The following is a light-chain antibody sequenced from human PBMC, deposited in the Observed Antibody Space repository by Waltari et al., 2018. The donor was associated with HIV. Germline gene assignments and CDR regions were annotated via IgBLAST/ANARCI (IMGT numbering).Light chain of an antibody. V-gene: IGLV2-14*01. CDR3: SSYSASGTRVL. Sequence: QSALTQPASVSGSPGQSISISCSGTSSDVGASDYVSWYHQPPGAAPTLILYEVKKRPSGISNRFSGSKSGNTASLTISGLQVEDEAHYYCSSYSASGTRVLFGGGTRLTVL. CDR2: EVK. J-gene: IGLJ2*01. CDR1: SSDVGASDY.